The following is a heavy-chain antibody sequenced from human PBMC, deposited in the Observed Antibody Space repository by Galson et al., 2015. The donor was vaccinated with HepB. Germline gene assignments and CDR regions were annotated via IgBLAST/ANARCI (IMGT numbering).Heavy chain of an antibody. CDR3: ARVAGQGHVVPAALYYFDY. CDR2: ISSNGGST. Sequence: SLRLSCAASGFTFSSYAMHWVRQAPGGGLEYVSAISSNGGSTYYANSVKGRFTISRDNSKNTLYLQMGSLRAEDMAVYYCARVAGQGHVVPAALYYFDYWGQGTLVTVSS. D-gene: IGHD2-2*01. CDR1: GFTFSSYA. V-gene: IGHV3-64*01. J-gene: IGHJ4*02.